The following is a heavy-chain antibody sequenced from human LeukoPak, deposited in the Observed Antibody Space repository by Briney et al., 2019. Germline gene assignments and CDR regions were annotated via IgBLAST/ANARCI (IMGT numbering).Heavy chain of an antibody. D-gene: IGHD4-17*01. CDR3: ARESTVTTPRGYYYYGMDV. CDR1: GITFRSYA. Sequence: GGSLRLSCAASGITFRSYAMSWVRQARGKGLEWVAVIWYDGSNKYYADSVKGRFTISRDNSKNTLYLQMNSLRAEDTAVYYCARESTVTTPRGYYYYGMDVWGQGTTVTVSS. CDR2: IWYDGSNK. V-gene: IGHV3-33*08. J-gene: IGHJ6*02.